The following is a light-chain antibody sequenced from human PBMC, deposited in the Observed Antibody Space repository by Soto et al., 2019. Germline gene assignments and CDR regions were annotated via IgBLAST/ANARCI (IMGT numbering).Light chain of an antibody. V-gene: IGKV1-5*01. J-gene: IGKJ2*01. CDR3: QQTYSTLYT. CDR2: DAS. Sequence: DIQMTQSPSTLSASVGDRVTITCRASQSISSWLAWYQQKPGKAPKLLIYDASSLESGVPSRFSGSGSGTEFTLTISSLQPDDFATYYCQQTYSTLYTFGQGSKLEMK. CDR1: QSISSW.